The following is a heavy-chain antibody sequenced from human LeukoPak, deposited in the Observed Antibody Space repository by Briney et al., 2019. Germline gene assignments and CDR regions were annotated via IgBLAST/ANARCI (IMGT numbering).Heavy chain of an antibody. V-gene: IGHV3-48*03. CDR1: RFTFSSYE. Sequence: GGSLRLSCAASRFTFSSYEMNWVRQAPGKGLEWVSYISNSGLTIYYADSVKGRFTISRDNAKNSLYLQKNSLRADDTAVYYCATVETGTTFLDYWGQGTLVAVSS. CDR3: ATVETGTTFLDY. D-gene: IGHD1-7*01. CDR2: ISNSGLTI. J-gene: IGHJ4*02.